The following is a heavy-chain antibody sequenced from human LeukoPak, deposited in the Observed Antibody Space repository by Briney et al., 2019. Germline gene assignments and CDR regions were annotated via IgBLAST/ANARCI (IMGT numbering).Heavy chain of an antibody. Sequence: GESLKISCKGSGYRLTDFWIGWVRQMPGKGLEWMGIIYPGDSDTRYSPSFQGQVTISADRSISTAYLQWSSLKASDTAMYYCATTGPFGGDYWGQGTLVTVSS. CDR3: ATTGPFGGDY. CDR1: GYRLTDFW. D-gene: IGHD3-16*01. J-gene: IGHJ4*02. CDR2: IYPGDSDT. V-gene: IGHV5-51*01.